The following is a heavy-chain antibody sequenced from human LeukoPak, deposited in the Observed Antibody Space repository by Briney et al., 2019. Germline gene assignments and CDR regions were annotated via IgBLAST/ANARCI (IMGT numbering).Heavy chain of an antibody. Sequence: GGSLRLSCEASGFTFNNFGMHWVRQAPGKGLEWVAFIGYDESKKYYAESVKGRFTISRDDSKNTLYLQMSALKTEDTAVYYCAKDLAYSGSPGLFDYWGQGTLVTVSS. J-gene: IGHJ4*02. CDR1: GFTFNNFG. D-gene: IGHD1-26*01. V-gene: IGHV3-30*02. CDR2: IGYDESKK. CDR3: AKDLAYSGSPGLFDY.